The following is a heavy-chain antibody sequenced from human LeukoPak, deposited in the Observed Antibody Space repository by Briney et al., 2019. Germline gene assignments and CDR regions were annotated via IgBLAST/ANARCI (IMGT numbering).Heavy chain of an antibody. CDR2: INPNSGGT. Sequence: ASVKVSCKASGYTSTGYYMHWVRQAPGQGLEWMGWINPNSGGTNYAQKFQGRVTMTRATSISTAYMELSRLRSDDTAVYYCAAAVGATENDAFDIWGQGTMVTVSS. D-gene: IGHD1-26*01. CDR3: AAAVGATENDAFDI. CDR1: GYTSTGYY. J-gene: IGHJ3*02. V-gene: IGHV1-2*02.